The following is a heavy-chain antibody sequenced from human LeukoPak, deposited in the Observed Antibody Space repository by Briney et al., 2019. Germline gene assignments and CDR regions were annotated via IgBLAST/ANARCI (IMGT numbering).Heavy chain of an antibody. V-gene: IGHV3-23*01. CDR2: ISGSGGNT. D-gene: IGHD2-8*01. J-gene: IGHJ4*02. CDR1: GFTLRSYA. Sequence: GSLRLSCAGSGFTLRSYAMSWVRQAPGKGLEWVSAISGSGGNTYYADSVKGRFTISRDNSKNTVYLQMNSLRAEDTAVYYCAKEDCTNGVCYRAALDYFDYWGQGTLVTVSS. CDR3: AKEDCTNGVCYRAALDYFDY.